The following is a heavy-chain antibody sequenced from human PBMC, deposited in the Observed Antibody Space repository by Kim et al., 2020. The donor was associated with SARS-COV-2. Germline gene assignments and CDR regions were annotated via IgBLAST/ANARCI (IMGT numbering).Heavy chain of an antibody. D-gene: IGHD1-1*01. CDR1: GFTFSSYS. J-gene: IGHJ4*02. CDR3: ARGEGSYNWTDWEVVNDY. Sequence: GGSLRLSCAASGFTFSSYSMNWVRQAPGKGLEWVSSISSSSSYIYYADSVKGRFTISRDNAKNSLYLQMNSLRAEDTAVYYCARGEGSYNWTDWEVVNDYWGQGTLVTVSS. V-gene: IGHV3-21*04. CDR2: ISSSSSYI.